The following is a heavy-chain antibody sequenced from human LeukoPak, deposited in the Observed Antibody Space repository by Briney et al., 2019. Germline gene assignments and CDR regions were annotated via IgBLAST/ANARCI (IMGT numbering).Heavy chain of an antibody. CDR1: GGTFSSYA. Sequence: SVKVSCKASGGTFSSYAIIWVRQAPGQGLEWMGGIIPIFGTANYAQKFQGRVTITTDESTSTAYMELSSLRSEDTAVYYCARGVGTEYYYDSSGYYLGFDYWGQGTLVTVSS. V-gene: IGHV1-69*05. J-gene: IGHJ4*02. CDR2: IIPIFGTA. D-gene: IGHD3-22*01. CDR3: ARGVGTEYYYDSSGYYLGFDY.